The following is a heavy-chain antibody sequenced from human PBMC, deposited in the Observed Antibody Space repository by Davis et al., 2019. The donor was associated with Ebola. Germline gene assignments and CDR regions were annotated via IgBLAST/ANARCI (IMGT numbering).Heavy chain of an antibody. CDR3: ARVTRYCSGGSCYEV. Sequence: PSETLSLTCTVSGYSISSGYYWGWIRQPPGKGLEWIGSIYHSGSTYYNPSLKSRVTISVDTSKNQFSLKLSSVTAADTAVYYCARVTRYCSGGSCYEVWGQGTLVTVSS. D-gene: IGHD2-15*01. CDR1: GYSISSGYY. CDR2: IYHSGST. J-gene: IGHJ4*02. V-gene: IGHV4-38-2*02.